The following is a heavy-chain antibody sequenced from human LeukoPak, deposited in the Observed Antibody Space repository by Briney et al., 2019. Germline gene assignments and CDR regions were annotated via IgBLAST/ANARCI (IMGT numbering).Heavy chain of an antibody. CDR3: AKRGVVIRVILVGFHKEAYYFDS. CDR2: ISDSGGRT. V-gene: IGHV3-23*01. D-gene: IGHD3-22*01. J-gene: IGHJ4*02. CDR1: AFDFIGTW. Sequence: GGSLRLSCAASAFDFIGTWMSWVRQAPGKGLEWVAGISDSGGRTNYADPVKGRFTISRDNPKNTLYLQMNSLRAEDTAVYFCAKRGVVIRVILVGFHKEAYYFDSWGQGALVTVSS.